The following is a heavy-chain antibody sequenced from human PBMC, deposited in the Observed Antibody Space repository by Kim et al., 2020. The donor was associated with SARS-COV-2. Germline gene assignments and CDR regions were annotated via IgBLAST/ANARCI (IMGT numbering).Heavy chain of an antibody. D-gene: IGHD3-3*01. Sequence: SETLSLTCAVYGGSFSGYYWSWIRQPPGKGLEWIGEINHSGSTNYNPSLKSRVTISVDTSKNQFSLKLSSVTAADTAVYYCARGYGFLDRIAHYYYYGMDVWGEGTTVTVSS. CDR3: ARGYGFLDRIAHYYYYGMDV. CDR2: INHSGST. V-gene: IGHV4-34*01. J-gene: IGHJ6*04. CDR1: GGSFSGYY.